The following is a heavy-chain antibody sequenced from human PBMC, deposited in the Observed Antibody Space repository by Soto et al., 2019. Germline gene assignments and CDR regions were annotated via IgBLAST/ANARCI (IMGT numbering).Heavy chain of an antibody. CDR2: ITNRGTHT. CDR3: ARAHEVAWFDS. D-gene: IGHD2-15*01. Sequence: EVQLVESGGGLVKPGESLRLSCAASGFSFSSYTMNWVRQAPGKGLQWVSSITNRGTHTYSADSVKGRFTISRENDKNSLYLQMNTLRAEDTAIYFCARAHEVAWFDSWGLGTLVTVTS. J-gene: IGHJ5*01. V-gene: IGHV3-21*01. CDR1: GFSFSSYT.